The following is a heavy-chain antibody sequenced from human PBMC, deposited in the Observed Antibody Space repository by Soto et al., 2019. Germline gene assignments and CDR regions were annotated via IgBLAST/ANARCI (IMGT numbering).Heavy chain of an antibody. Sequence: EVQVVEWGGGLEQPGRSLRLSCAASGFSFDDYAMHWVRQAPGKGLGWVSCISWNSGNIVYSDSVKGRFTISRDNAKNSLSLQMNSLRAEDTALYYCTKGSSTSCFSPLDHWGQGTLVTVSS. D-gene: IGHD2-2*01. J-gene: IGHJ4*02. CDR2: ISWNSGNI. V-gene: IGHV3-9*01. CDR1: GFSFDDYA. CDR3: TKGSSTSCFSPLDH.